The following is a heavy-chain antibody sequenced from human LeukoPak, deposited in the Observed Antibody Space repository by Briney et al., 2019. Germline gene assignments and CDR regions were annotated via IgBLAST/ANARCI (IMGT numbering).Heavy chain of an antibody. V-gene: IGHV3-23*01. CDR1: GFTFSSYA. D-gene: IGHD7-27*01. CDR3: ARELGLYYFDY. CDR2: ISGSGGGT. Sequence: GGSLRLSCAASGFTFSSYAMSWVRQAPGKGLEWVSGISGSGGGTYYADSVKGRFTISRDNAKNSLYLQMNSLRAEDTAVYYCARELGLYYFDYWGQGTLVTVSS. J-gene: IGHJ4*02.